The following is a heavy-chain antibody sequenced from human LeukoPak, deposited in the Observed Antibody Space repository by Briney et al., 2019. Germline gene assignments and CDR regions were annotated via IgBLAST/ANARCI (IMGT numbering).Heavy chain of an antibody. V-gene: IGHV3-21*01. CDR2: ISSTSSYI. CDR3: ARLNLDGYNYGSFPY. Sequence: PGGSLRLSCAAPGFTFSSYSMNWVRQAPGKGLEWVSSISSTSSYIYYADSVKGRFTISRDKDKNSVYLQMTSLRAEDTAVYYCARLNLDGYNYGSFPYWGQGTLVTVSS. J-gene: IGHJ4*02. CDR1: GFTFSSYS. D-gene: IGHD5-24*01.